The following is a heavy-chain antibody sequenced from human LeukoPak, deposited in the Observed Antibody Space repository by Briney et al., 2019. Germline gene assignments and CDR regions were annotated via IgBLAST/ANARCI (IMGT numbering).Heavy chain of an antibody. CDR3: ARHIAVAGYFDF. J-gene: IGHJ4*02. Sequence: SETLSLTCTVSGGSITTSNYHWGWIRQTPGKGLEWIGSIHYSGNAYYNPSLESRLTVSVDRSKNQFSLKLSSVTAADTAVYYCARHIAVAGYFDFWGQGTLVTVSS. V-gene: IGHV4-39*01. CDR2: IHYSGNA. CDR1: GGSITTSNYH. D-gene: IGHD6-19*01.